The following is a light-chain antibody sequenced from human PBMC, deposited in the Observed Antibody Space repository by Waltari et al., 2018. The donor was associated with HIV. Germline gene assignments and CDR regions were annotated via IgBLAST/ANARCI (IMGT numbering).Light chain of an antibody. J-gene: IGKJ2*01. CDR1: QSLPAN. V-gene: IGKV3-15*01. Sequence: LTQYPATLSVSPGERVTLSGRASQSLPANLAWYQQRPGQAPRLLIYGASSRATDIPARFTGSGSGTDYTLTISSVHSEDSAVYYCQQNIHWPPYTFGQGTKL. CDR2: GAS. CDR3: QQNIHWPPYT.